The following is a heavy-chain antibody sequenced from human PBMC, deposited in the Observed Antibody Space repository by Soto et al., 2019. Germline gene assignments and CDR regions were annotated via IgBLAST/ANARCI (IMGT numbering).Heavy chain of an antibody. CDR3: ARDELNPLPDAAFDI. D-gene: IGHD1-1*01. CDR1: GFTFSDYY. Sequence: PGGSLRLSCAASGFTFSDYYMSWIRQAPGKGLDWVSYITSSGSTIYYADSVKGRFTISRDNAKNSLYLQMNSLRAEDTALYYCARDELNPLPDAAFDIWGQGTMVTVSS. V-gene: IGHV3-11*01. J-gene: IGHJ3*02. CDR2: ITSSGSTI.